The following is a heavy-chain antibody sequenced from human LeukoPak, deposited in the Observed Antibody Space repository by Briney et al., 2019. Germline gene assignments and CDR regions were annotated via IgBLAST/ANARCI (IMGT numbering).Heavy chain of an antibody. CDR1: GFTFSNYW. D-gene: IGHD3-22*01. CDR2: IKTDGSEK. CDR3: ATYSSLNRREFQY. V-gene: IGHV3-7*01. J-gene: IGHJ1*01. Sequence: GGSLRLSCEGSGFTFSNYWMGWVRQAPGKGLQWVANIKTDGSEKYYVDSVKGRFTISRDNAKNLLYLQMNSLRAEDTAVYYCATYSSLNRREFQYWGQGTLLTVSS.